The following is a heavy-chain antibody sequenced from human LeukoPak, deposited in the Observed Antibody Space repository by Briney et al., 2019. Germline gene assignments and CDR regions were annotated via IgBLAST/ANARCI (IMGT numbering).Heavy chain of an antibody. CDR1: GGSISNYY. V-gene: IGHV4-59*01. J-gene: IGHJ4*02. D-gene: IGHD6-13*01. CDR3: ARWGSIAAARFDY. CDR2: IYSSGST. Sequence: SETLSLTCPVSGGSISNYYWSWIRQPPGKGLEWIGYIYSSGSTNFNPSLKSRVTISVDTSKNHFSLNLSSVTAADTAVYYCARWGSIAAARFDYWGQGTLVTVSS.